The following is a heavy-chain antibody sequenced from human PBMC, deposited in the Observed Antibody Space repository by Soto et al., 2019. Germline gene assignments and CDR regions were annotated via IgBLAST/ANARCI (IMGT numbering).Heavy chain of an antibody. D-gene: IGHD3-22*01. Sequence: VKVSCKASGYTFTSYGISWVRQAPGQGLEWMGWISAYNGNTNYAQKLQGRVTMTTDTSTSTAYMELRSLRSDDTAVYYCARDPSISYDSSGYFFHAFDIWGQGTMVTVSS. CDR3: ARDPSISYDSSGYFFHAFDI. V-gene: IGHV1-18*01. J-gene: IGHJ3*02. CDR1: GYTFTSYG. CDR2: ISAYNGNT.